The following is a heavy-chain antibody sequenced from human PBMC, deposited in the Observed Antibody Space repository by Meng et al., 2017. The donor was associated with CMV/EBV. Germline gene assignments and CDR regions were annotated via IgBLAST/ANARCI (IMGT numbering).Heavy chain of an antibody. D-gene: IGHD3-10*01. Sequence: GASLKISCAASGFTFDDYAMHWVRQAPGKGLEWVSLISWDGGSTYYADSVKGRFTISRDNSKNSLYLQMNSLRAEDNALYYCAKDIAPWARGIDYWGQGTLVTVSS. CDR2: ISWDGGST. CDR3: AKDIAPWARGIDY. J-gene: IGHJ4*02. CDR1: GFTFDDYA. V-gene: IGHV3-43D*03.